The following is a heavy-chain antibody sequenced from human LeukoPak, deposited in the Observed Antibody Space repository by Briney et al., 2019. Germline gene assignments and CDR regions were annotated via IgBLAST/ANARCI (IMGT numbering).Heavy chain of an antibody. Sequence: KASETLSLTCAVYGGSFSGYYWSWIRQPPGKGLEWIGEINHSGSTNYNPSLKSRVTISVDTSKNQFSLKLSSVTAADTAVYYCARSGGTNYYGMDVWGQGTTVTVSS. CDR2: INHSGST. CDR1: GGSFSGYY. V-gene: IGHV4-34*01. CDR3: ARSGGTNYYGMDV. D-gene: IGHD2-15*01. J-gene: IGHJ6*02.